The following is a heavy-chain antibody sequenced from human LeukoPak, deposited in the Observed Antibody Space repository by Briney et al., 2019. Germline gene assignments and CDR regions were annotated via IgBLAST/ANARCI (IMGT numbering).Heavy chain of an antibody. CDR2: IYSDGRT. J-gene: IGHJ3*01. CDR3: ARGLFLSGYLDAFDL. CDR1: GFIVSNKY. V-gene: IGHV3-53*01. Sequence: GGSLRLSCAASGFIVSNKYMTWVRQAPGKGLEWVSLIYSDGRTYYADSVRGRCTIPRDNSKDTLYLQMNSLRVEDTAVYYCARGLFLSGYLDAFDLWGQGTVVTVSS. D-gene: IGHD3-22*01.